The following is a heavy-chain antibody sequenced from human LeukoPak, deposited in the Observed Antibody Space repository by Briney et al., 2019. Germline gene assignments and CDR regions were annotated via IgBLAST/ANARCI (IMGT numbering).Heavy chain of an antibody. CDR2: INHSGST. Sequence: SETLSLTCAVYGGSFSGYYWSWIRQPPGKGLEWIGEINHSGSTNYNPSLKSRVTISVDTSKNQFSLKLSSVTAADTAVYYCARGRSPTNQRRITMDQGGDHGWFDPWGQGTLVTISS. CDR3: ARGRSPTNQRRITMDQGGDHGWFDP. V-gene: IGHV4-34*01. D-gene: IGHD3-10*01. J-gene: IGHJ5*02. CDR1: GGSFSGYY.